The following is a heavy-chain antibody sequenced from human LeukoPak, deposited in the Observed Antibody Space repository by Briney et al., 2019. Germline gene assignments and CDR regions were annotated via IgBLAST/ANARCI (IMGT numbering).Heavy chain of an antibody. V-gene: IGHV3-23*01. CDR3: AKRGNYPLYYFDY. CDR2: ISNSGGGT. CDR1: GFTFSSYA. J-gene: IGHJ4*02. Sequence: RGSLRLSCAASGFTFSSYAMSWVRQAPGKGLEWVSSISNSGGGTYYADSVKGRFSISRDNSKNTLYLQMNSLRAEDTAVYYCAKRGNYPLYYFDYWGQGTLVTVSS. D-gene: IGHD1-26*01.